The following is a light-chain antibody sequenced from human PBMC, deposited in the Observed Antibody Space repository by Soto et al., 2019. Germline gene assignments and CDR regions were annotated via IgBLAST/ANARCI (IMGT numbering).Light chain of an antibody. CDR3: QQSYSTPRT. V-gene: IGKV1-39*01. CDR2: AAS. J-gene: IGKJ2*01. CDR1: QSISSY. Sequence: DIQMPQSPSSLSASVGDRVTITCRASQSISSYLNWYQQKPGKAPKLLIYAASSLQSGVPSRFSGSGSGTDFTLNISSLQPEDFATYYCQQSYSTPRTFGQGNKLEIK.